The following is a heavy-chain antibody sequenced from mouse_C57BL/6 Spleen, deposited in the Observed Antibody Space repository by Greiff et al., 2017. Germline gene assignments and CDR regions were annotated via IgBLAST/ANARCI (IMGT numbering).Heavy chain of an antibody. Sequence: VQLQQSGPELVKPGASVKISCKASGYTFTDYYMNWVKQSHGKSLEWIGDINPNNGGTSYNQKFKGKATLTVDKSSSTAYMELRSLTSEDSAVYYCARSYDYDRSYWYFDVWGTGTTVTVSS. D-gene: IGHD2-4*01. CDR2: INPNNGGT. V-gene: IGHV1-26*01. J-gene: IGHJ1*03. CDR1: GYTFTDYY. CDR3: ARSYDYDRSYWYFDV.